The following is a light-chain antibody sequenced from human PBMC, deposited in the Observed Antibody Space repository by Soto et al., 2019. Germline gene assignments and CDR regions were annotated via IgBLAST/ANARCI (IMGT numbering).Light chain of an antibody. CDR2: EVN. V-gene: IGLV2-8*01. Sequence: QSVLTQPPSASGSPGESVTMSCSGTSRDVGGYVYVSWFQQHPGKAPKLIIFEVNKRPSGVPDRFSGSRSGNTASLTVPGLQLEDEADYYCSSYAGGNKMVFGGGTQLTVL. CDR1: SRDVGGYVY. J-gene: IGLJ2*01. CDR3: SSYAGGNKMV.